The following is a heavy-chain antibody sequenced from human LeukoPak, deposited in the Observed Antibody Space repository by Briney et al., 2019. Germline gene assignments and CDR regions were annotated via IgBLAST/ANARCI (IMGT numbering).Heavy chain of an antibody. CDR1: GGSISSSSYY. CDR2: IYYSGST. J-gene: IGHJ3*02. CDR3: ARRPHLAAYDFWSGTRAFDI. D-gene: IGHD3-3*01. V-gene: IGHV4-39*01. Sequence: SETLSLTCTVSGGSISSSSYYWGWIRQPPGKGLEGVGGIYYSGSTYYNPSLKRRVTISVDTSKNQFSLKLSSVTAADTAVYYCARRPHLAAYDFWSGTRAFDIWGQGTMVTVPS.